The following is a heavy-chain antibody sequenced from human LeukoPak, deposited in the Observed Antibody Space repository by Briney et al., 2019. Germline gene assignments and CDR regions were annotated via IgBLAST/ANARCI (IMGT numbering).Heavy chain of an antibody. V-gene: IGHV3-23*01. CDR1: GFTFSSYA. D-gene: IGHD2-15*01. J-gene: IGHJ3*02. Sequence: PPGGSLRLSCAASGFTFSSYAMSWVRQAPGKGPEWVSAISHSGGTTYYADSVKGRFTITRDNSKNTLYLQMNSLRAEDTAVYYCAKANVKYCSGGSCFDAFDIWGQGTMVTVSS. CDR2: ISHSGGTT. CDR3: AKANVKYCSGGSCFDAFDI.